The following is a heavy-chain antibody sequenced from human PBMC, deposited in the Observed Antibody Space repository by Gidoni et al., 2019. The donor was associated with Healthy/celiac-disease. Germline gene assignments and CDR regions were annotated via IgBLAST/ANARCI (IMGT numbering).Heavy chain of an antibody. CDR1: GFTFSSYA. J-gene: IGHJ4*02. CDR3: ARDPSRGSPTSFDY. V-gene: IGHV3-30-3*01. D-gene: IGHD1-26*01. Sequence: QVQLVESGGGVVQPGRSLRLSCAASGFTFSSYAMPWVRQAPGKGLEWVAVISYDGSNKYYADSVKSRFTISRDNSKNTLYLQMNSLRAEDTAVYYCARDPSRGSPTSFDYWGQGTLVTVSS. CDR2: ISYDGSNK.